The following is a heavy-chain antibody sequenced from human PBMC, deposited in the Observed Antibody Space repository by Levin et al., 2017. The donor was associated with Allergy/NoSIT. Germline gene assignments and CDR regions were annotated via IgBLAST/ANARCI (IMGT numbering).Heavy chain of an antibody. J-gene: IGHJ6*02. CDR3: AKDGLGYCSSTSCYNTGSLDYYYYGMDV. CDR2: ISYDGSNK. V-gene: IGHV3-30*18. CDR1: GFTFSSYG. D-gene: IGHD2-2*01. Sequence: GESLKISCAASGFTFSSYGMHWVRQAPGKGLEWVAVISYDGSNKYYADSVKGRFTISRDNSKNTLYLQMNSLRAEDTAVYYCAKDGLGYCSSTSCYNTGSLDYYYYGMDVWGQGTTVTVSS.